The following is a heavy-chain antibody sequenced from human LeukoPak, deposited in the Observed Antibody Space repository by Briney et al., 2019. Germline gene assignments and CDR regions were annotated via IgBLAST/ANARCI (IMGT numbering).Heavy chain of an antibody. J-gene: IGHJ2*01. D-gene: IGHD3-10*01. CDR3: ARLTIFRGVIYGTDWHSDL. CDR2: IYHRGST. CDR1: GYSISNNSY. Sequence: PSETLSLTCTVSGYSISNNSYWGWVRQPPGKGLEWIGSIYHRGSTNYNPSLKSRVTISVDTSKNQLSLKLSSVTAADTAVYYCARLTIFRGVIYGTDWHSDLWGRGTLVTVSS. V-gene: IGHV4-38-2*02.